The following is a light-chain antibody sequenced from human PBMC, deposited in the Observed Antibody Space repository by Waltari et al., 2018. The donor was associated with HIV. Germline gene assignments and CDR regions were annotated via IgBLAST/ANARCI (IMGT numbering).Light chain of an antibody. CDR2: GAS. J-gene: IGKJ4*01. Sequence: EIVLTQSPHTLSVSPGETATLSCRASQSLSSYLAWYQQKPGQAPRLLIYGASTRATGTPVRFSGGGSGTEFSLTISSLRSEDYALYYCQQFHNWPHTFGGGTKVEIK. V-gene: IGKV3-15*01. CDR3: QQFHNWPHT. CDR1: QSLSSY.